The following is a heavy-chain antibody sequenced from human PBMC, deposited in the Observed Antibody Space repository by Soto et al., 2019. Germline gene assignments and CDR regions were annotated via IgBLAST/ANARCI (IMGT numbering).Heavy chain of an antibody. Sequence: GGSLRLSCAASGFSVTSFYMTWVRQAPGRGLEWVSLIRNDGSASYADSVKGRFTISRDNSKNTLYLQMDSRRAEDPAAYYCEGAGLLEGCVGAGGRAFXXXXXXXXXXXXXXLRVVAVHPLQGHF. J-gene: IGHJ1*01. CDR1: GFSVTSFY. CDR2: IRNDGSA. CDR3: EGAGLLEGCVGAGGRAFXXXXXXXXXXXXXXLRVVAVHPLQGHF. D-gene: IGHD2-15*01. V-gene: IGHV3-53*01.